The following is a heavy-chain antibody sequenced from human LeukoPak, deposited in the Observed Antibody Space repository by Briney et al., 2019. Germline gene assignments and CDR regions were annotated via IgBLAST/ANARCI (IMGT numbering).Heavy chain of an antibody. Sequence: GESLRISCKGSGYSFTSYWINWVRQMLGKGLEWMGRIDPSDSYTNYSPSFQGHVTISADKSVSTAYLQWSSLKASDTAIYYCARAGMDIVIVPAAMQAYYYGMDVWGKGTTVTVSS. CDR3: ARAGMDIVIVPAAMQAYYYGMDV. D-gene: IGHD2-2*03. CDR2: IDPSDSYT. CDR1: GYSFTSYW. J-gene: IGHJ6*04. V-gene: IGHV5-10-1*01.